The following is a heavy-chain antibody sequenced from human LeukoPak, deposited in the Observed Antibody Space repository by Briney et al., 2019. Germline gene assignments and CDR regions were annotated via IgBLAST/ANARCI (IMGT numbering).Heavy chain of an antibody. D-gene: IGHD3-9*01. CDR2: LYPGEPDT. CDR3: ARHGVDILTGYYVY. V-gene: IGHV5-51*01. CDR1: GYSFTSYW. J-gene: IGHJ4*02. Sequence: GESLKISCKGSGYSFTSYWIGWVRQVPGKGLGLMGILYPGEPDTRYSPSFQGPVTISADKSISTTDLQWNRPKGSGTASDYWARHGVDILTGYYVYWGQGTLVTVSS.